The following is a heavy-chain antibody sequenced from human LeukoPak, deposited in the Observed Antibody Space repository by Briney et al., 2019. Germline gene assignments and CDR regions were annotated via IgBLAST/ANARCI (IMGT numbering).Heavy chain of an antibody. J-gene: IGHJ4*02. D-gene: IGHD1-26*01. CDR2: IIPIFGTA. V-gene: IGHV1-69*01. CDR3: AREGVGAYYFDY. CDR1: GGTFSSYA. Sequence: GASVKVSCKASGGTFSSYAISWVRQAPGQGLEWMGGIIPIFGTANYAQKFQGRVTITADESTSTAYMELSSLRSEDTAVYYCAREGVGAYYFDYWGQGTLVTVSS.